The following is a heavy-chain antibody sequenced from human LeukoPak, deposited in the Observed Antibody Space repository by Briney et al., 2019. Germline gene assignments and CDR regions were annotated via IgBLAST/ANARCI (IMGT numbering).Heavy chain of an antibody. CDR2: IYYSGST. CDR1: GDSISSGNYY. Sequence: PSQTLSLTCTVSGDSISSGNYYWTWIRQPPGKGLDWVGYIYYSGSTFYNPSLKSRVTISVDTSKNEFSLKLSSVTAADTAVYYCAREFWSGSYSDKWGQGTLVTVSS. V-gene: IGHV4-30-4*01. CDR3: AREFWSGSYSDK. J-gene: IGHJ4*02. D-gene: IGHD3-3*01.